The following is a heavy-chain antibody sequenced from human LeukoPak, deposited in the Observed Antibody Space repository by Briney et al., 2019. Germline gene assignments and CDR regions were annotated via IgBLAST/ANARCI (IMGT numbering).Heavy chain of an antibody. Sequence: GGSLRLSCAASGYTFSDYYMSWIRPAPGKGLEWVSYLSSSSSYTNYADSVKSRFTISRDNAKSSLYLQMNSLRAEDTAVYYCAREDGYLDAFDIWGQGTMVTVSS. CDR1: GYTFSDYY. J-gene: IGHJ3*02. V-gene: IGHV3-11*05. CDR2: LSSSSSYT. D-gene: IGHD5-24*01. CDR3: AREDGYLDAFDI.